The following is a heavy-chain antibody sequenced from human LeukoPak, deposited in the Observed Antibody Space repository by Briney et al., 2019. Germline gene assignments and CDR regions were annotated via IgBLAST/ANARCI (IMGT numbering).Heavy chain of an antibody. J-gene: IGHJ4*02. D-gene: IGHD6-6*01. CDR2: ISSSGSTI. CDR1: GLVFHTYA. Sequence: GGSLRLSCAASGLVFHTYAMRWVRQAPGKGLEWVSYISSSGSTIYCADSVKGRFTISRDNAKNLLYLQMNSLRGEDTAVYYCATAGGSSGLDYWGQGTLVTVCS. CDR3: ATAGGSSGLDY. V-gene: IGHV3-48*03.